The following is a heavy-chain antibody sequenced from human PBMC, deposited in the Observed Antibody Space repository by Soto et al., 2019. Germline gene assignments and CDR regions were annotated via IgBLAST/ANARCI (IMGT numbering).Heavy chain of an antibody. Sequence: SETLSLTCTVSGGSISSGGYYWSWIRQHPGKGLEWIGYTYYSGSTYYNPSLKSRVTISVDTSKNQFSLKLSSVTAADTAVYYCARSSKGAAGTGGADFDISGPGTICTVSS. CDR1: GGSISSGGYY. D-gene: IGHD6-13*01. V-gene: IGHV4-31*03. J-gene: IGHJ3*02. CDR3: ARSSKGAAGTGGADFDI. CDR2: TYYSGST.